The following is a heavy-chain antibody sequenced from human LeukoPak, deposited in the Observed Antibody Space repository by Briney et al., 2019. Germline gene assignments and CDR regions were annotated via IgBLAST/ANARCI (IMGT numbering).Heavy chain of an antibody. Sequence: GGSLRLSCAASGFTFSSYAMSWVRQAPGKGLEWVSAISGSGGSTYYADSVKGRFTISRDNAKNTLYLQMDSLRGEDTAVYYCAKRTEYCSSTRCAFWYFDLWGRGTLVTVSS. CDR3: AKRTEYCSSTRCAFWYFDL. J-gene: IGHJ2*01. CDR2: ISGSGGST. V-gene: IGHV3-23*01. D-gene: IGHD2-2*01. CDR1: GFTFSSYA.